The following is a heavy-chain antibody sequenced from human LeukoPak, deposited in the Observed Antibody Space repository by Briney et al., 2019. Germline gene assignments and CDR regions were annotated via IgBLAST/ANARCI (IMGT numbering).Heavy chain of an antibody. Sequence: SETLSLTCTVSGGSISSGGYYWSWIRQHPGKGLEWIGYIYYSGSTHYNPSLKSRVTISVDTSKNQFSLKLSSVTAADTAVYYCARDGGTIRIAADWGAFDIWGQGTMVTVSS. CDR1: GGSISSGGYY. CDR2: IYYSGST. D-gene: IGHD6-13*01. J-gene: IGHJ3*02. CDR3: ARDGGTIRIAADWGAFDI. V-gene: IGHV4-31*03.